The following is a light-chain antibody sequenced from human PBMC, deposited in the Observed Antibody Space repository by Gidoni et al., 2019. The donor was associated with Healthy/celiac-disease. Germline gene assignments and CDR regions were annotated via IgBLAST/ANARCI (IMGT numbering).Light chain of an antibody. Sequence: QSVLTQPPSASGAPEQRVTMSCSGSSSNIGSNAVNWYQQFPGTAPKLLIFNDNERPSGVPYRFSGSRSGTSASLAISGLLSEDEASYYCASWDDSLNGLYVFGTGTKVTV. J-gene: IGLJ1*01. V-gene: IGLV1-44*01. CDR3: ASWDDSLNGLYV. CDR2: NDN. CDR1: SSNIGSNA.